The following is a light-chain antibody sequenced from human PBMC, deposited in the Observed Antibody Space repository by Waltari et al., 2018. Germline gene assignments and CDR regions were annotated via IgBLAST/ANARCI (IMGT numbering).Light chain of an antibody. CDR3: ATWDDSLNAWV. J-gene: IGLJ3*02. CDR2: NNY. Sequence: QSVLTQPPSASGTPGPRVPISFSASRSNIGIQSVYWYHPLPGAAPKLLTYNNYQRPSGVPDRFSASKSGTSASLAISGLQSEDEADYYCATWDDSLNAWVFGGGTRLTVL. CDR1: RSNIGIQS. V-gene: IGLV1-44*01.